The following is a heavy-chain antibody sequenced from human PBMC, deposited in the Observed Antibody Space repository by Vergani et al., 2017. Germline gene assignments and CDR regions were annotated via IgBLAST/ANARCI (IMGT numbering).Heavy chain of an antibody. CDR1: GFTFSSYA. V-gene: IGHV3-23*01. CDR3: AKSVSRLTAAIWRGWDY. Sequence: EVQLLESGGGLVQPGGSLRLSCAASGFTFSSYAMSWVRQAPGKGLEWVSAISGSGGSTYYADSVKGRFTISRDNSKNTLYLQMNSLRAEDTAVYYCAKSVSRLTAAIWRGWDYWGQGTLVTVSS. J-gene: IGHJ4*02. D-gene: IGHD2-2*01. CDR2: ISGSGGST.